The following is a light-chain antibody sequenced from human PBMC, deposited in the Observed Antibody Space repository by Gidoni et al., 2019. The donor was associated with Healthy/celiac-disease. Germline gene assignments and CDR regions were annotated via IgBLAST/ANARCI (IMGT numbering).Light chain of an antibody. CDR1: QSVSSSY. CDR3: QQYGSSPGLT. V-gene: IGKV3-20*01. CDR2: GAS. Sequence: EIVLTQSPATLSLSPGERATLSCRASQSVSSSYLAWYQQKPGQAPRLLIYGASSRATGIPDRFSGSGSGTDFTLTISRLEPEDCAVYYCQQYGSSPGLTFGGGTKVEIK. J-gene: IGKJ4*01.